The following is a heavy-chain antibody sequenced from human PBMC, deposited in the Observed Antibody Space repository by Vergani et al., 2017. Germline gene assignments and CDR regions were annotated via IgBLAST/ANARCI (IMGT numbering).Heavy chain of an antibody. J-gene: IGHJ6*02. CDR3: AKARDPNCKGGNCYSYYYGLDL. Sequence: EVQLLESGGNLIQPGGSLRLSCGASGFTFSSYAMTWVRLAPGKGLQWVSAISGSGGNTFYTDSVKGPFTISRDNSKDTLYLQMNSLRVEDTAIYYCAKARDPNCKGGNCYSYYYGLDLWGQGTTVTVSS. CDR2: ISGSGGNT. D-gene: IGHD2-21*01. CDR1: GFTFSSYA. V-gene: IGHV3-23*01.